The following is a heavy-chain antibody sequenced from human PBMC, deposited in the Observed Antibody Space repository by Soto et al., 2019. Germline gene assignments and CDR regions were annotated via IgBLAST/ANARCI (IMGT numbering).Heavy chain of an antibody. J-gene: IGHJ6*03. V-gene: IGHV3-53*04. D-gene: IGHD2-2*02. Sequence: EVQLVESGGGLVQPGGSLRLSCAASGFTVSSNYMSWVRQAPGKGLEWVSVIYSGGSTYYADSVKGRFTISRHNSKNTLYLXXXSLXXXXXXXXXXXXXXXPAAIIGYYYYYMDVWGKGXTVTVSS. CDR3: XXXXXPAAIIGYYYYYMDV. CDR1: GFTVSSNY. CDR2: IYSGGST.